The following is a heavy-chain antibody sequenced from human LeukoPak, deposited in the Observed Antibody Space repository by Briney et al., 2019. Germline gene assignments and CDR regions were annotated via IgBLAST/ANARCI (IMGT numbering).Heavy chain of an antibody. CDR1: GGSFSGSSYY. CDR3: ARHWEDYGDYVHGLDY. J-gene: IGHJ4*02. D-gene: IGHD4-17*01. CDR2: IYYGGST. V-gene: IGHV4-39*01. Sequence: SETPSLTCTVPGGSFSGSSYYWGWIRQPPGKGLEWIGTIYYGGSTYYNPSLKSRVTISRDTSKNQFSLNLNSVTAADTAVYYCARHWEDYGDYVHGLDYWGQGTLVTVSS.